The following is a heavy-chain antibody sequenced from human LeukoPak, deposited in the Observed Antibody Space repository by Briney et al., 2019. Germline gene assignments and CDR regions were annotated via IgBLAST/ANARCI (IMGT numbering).Heavy chain of an antibody. D-gene: IGHD4-11*01. CDR1: GYKFSNYW. Sequence: GESLKISCRASGYKFSNYWIAWVRQTPGRGLEWMGIIYPGNSDTRYSPSFQGQVTISAHKSISTASLQWSSLKASDTAMYYCARLGATVTTNGMDVWGQGTTVTVSS. J-gene: IGHJ6*02. CDR2: IYPGNSDT. V-gene: IGHV5-51*01. CDR3: ARLGATVTTNGMDV.